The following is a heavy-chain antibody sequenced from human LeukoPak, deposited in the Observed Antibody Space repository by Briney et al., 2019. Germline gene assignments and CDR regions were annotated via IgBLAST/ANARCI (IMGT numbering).Heavy chain of an antibody. J-gene: IGHJ4*02. Sequence: GGSLRLSCAASGFTFSSYGMSWVRQAPGKGLEWVSAISGSGGSTYYADSVKGRFTISRDNSKNTLYLQMNSLRAEDTAVYYRAKDLYGSGKYYFDYWGQGTLVTVSS. CDR2: ISGSGGST. CDR3: AKDLYGSGKYYFDY. V-gene: IGHV3-23*01. D-gene: IGHD3-10*01. CDR1: GFTFSSYG.